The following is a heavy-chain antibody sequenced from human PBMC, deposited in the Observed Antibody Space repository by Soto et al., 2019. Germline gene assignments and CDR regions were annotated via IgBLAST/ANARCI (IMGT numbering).Heavy chain of an antibody. CDR3: ARVVAAKRGFDY. D-gene: IGHD2-15*01. CDR2: IYDSGST. J-gene: IGHJ4*02. Sequence: SETLSLTCTVSGGSISSVDYYWSWIRQPPGKGLEWIGYIYDSGSTYYNPSLKSRCTISVDTSKNQFSLKLSSVTAADTAVYYCARVVAAKRGFDYGGQGTLVTASS. V-gene: IGHV4-30-4*01. CDR1: GGSISSVDYY.